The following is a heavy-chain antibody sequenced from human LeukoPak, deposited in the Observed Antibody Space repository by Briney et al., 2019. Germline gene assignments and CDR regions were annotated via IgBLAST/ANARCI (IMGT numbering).Heavy chain of an antibody. CDR2: IKSKTDGGTT. Sequence: PGGSLRLSCAVSEFTFRHAWMSWVRQAPGKGLEWVGRIKSKTDGGTTDYAAPVKGRFTISRDDSKNTLSLQMNSLKTEDTAVYYCAKAGLGAVAHWGQGTLVTVSS. D-gene: IGHD1-26*01. CDR1: EFTFRHAW. J-gene: IGHJ4*02. CDR3: AKAGLGAVAH. V-gene: IGHV3-15*01.